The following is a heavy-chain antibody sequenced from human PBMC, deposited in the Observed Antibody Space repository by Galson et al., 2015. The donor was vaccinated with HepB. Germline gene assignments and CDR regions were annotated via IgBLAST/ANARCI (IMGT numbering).Heavy chain of an antibody. V-gene: IGHV1-18*01. D-gene: IGHD3-22*01. CDR3: ARDGAYYYDSSGYFPRFDY. CDR1: GYTFTSYG. CDR2: ISAYNGNT. Sequence: SVKVSCKASGYTFTSYGISWVRQAPGQGLEWMGWISAYNGNTNYAQKLQGRVTMTTDTSTSTAYMELRSLRSDDTAVYYCARDGAYYYDSSGYFPRFDYWGQGTLVTVSP. J-gene: IGHJ4*02.